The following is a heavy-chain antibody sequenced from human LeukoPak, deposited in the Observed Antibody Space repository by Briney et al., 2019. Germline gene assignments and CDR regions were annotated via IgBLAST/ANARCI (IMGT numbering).Heavy chain of an antibody. Sequence: GGSLRLSCAASGFTFSRYAMSWVRQSPGKGVEGVSAIRGRWGITYYADSGKGRFTISRDNSKHTLYLQMTSLRAEDTAVYYCATLTRIAVAGTDFAYWGQGPLVTVSS. CDR3: ATLTRIAVAGTDFAY. J-gene: IGHJ4*02. CDR2: IRGRWGIT. D-gene: IGHD6-19*01. CDR1: GFTFSRYA. V-gene: IGHV3-23*01.